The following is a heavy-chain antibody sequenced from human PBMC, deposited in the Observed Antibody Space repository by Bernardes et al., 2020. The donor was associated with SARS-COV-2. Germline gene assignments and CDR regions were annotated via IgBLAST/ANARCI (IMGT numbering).Heavy chain of an antibody. J-gene: IGHJ6*02. CDR1: GYPFTGYY. V-gene: IGHV1-2*02. D-gene: IGHD3-16*01. CDR2: INPNSGGT. CDR3: ALPPTNYDRYGMDV. Sequence: ASVKVSCKASGYPFTGYYLHWVRQAPGQGLEWMGWINPNSGGTNYAQKFQGRVTMTRDTSISTAYMELSSLRSDDTAVYYCALPPTNYDRYGMDVLGQGTTVTVSS.